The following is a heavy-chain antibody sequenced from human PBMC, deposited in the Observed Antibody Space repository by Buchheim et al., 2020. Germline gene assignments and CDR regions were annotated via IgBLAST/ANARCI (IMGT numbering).Heavy chain of an antibody. CDR1: GGSIGSGDFY. D-gene: IGHD6-6*01. CDR3: ARSSIAATGSVWNFDH. V-gene: IGHV4-30-4*01. J-gene: IGHJ2*01. Sequence: QVQLQESGPGLVKPSQTLSLTCTVSGGSIGSGDFYWSWIRQTPGKGLEWIGYISYTGSSYYTPSLKSRVSISEDTSKNQFSLKLSSVTAADTAVFFCARSSIAATGSVWNFDHWGRGT. CDR2: ISYTGSS.